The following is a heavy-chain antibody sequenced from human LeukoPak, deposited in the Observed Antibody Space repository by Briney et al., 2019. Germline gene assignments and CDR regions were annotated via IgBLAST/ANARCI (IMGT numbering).Heavy chain of an antibody. V-gene: IGHV5-51*01. D-gene: IGHD6-19*01. J-gene: IGHJ3*02. CDR2: IYPGDSDT. Sequence: GESLKISCKGSGYSFTSYWIGWVRQMPGKGLEWMGIIYPGDSDTRHSPSFQGQVTISADKSISTAYLQWSSLKASDSAMYYCARQRWLAADAFDIWGQGTMVTVSS. CDR1: GYSFTSYW. CDR3: ARQRWLAADAFDI.